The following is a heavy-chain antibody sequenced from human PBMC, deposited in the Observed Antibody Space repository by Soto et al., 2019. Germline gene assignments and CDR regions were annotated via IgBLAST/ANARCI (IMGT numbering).Heavy chain of an antibody. J-gene: IGHJ4*02. Sequence: ASVKVSCKASGYTFTGYYMHWVRQAPGQGLEWMGWINPNSGGTNYAQKFQGWVTMTRDTSISTAYMELSRLRSDDTAVYYCARDVDAIAAAGHFDYWGQGTLVTVSS. D-gene: IGHD6-13*01. CDR2: INPNSGGT. V-gene: IGHV1-2*04. CDR3: ARDVDAIAAAGHFDY. CDR1: GYTFTGYY.